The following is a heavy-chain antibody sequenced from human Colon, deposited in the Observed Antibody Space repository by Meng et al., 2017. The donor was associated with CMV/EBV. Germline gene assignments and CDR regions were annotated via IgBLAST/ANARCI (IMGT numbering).Heavy chain of an antibody. J-gene: IGHJ4*02. CDR2: ISSSGSTI. V-gene: IGHV3-48*03. CDR3: ARDGFAAAFFEY. D-gene: IGHD2-2*01. Sequence: GGSLRLSCAISGFTFSSYDMTWVRQAPGKGLEWIAYISSSGSTIFYADSVKGRFTISRDNAKKSLYLQMNSLRAEDTAVYYCARDGFAAAFFEYWGQGTLVTVSS. CDR1: GFTFSSYD.